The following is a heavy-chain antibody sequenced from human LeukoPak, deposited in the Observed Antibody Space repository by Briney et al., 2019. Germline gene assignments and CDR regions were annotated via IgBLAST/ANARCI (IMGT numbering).Heavy chain of an antibody. Sequence: SETLSLTCTISGGSISSYYWSWIRQPPGKGLEWIGYIYYSGSTNYNPSLKSRVTISVDTSKNQFSLKLSSVTAADTAVYYCARGQSKVVMSAFDIRGQGTMVTVSS. J-gene: IGHJ3*02. CDR2: IYYSGST. CDR3: ARGQSKVVMSAFDI. CDR1: GGSISSYY. D-gene: IGHD3-22*01. V-gene: IGHV4-59*01.